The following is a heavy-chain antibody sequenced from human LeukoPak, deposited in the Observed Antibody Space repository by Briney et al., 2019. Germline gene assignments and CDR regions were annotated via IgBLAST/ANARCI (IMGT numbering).Heavy chain of an antibody. CDR3: ARVYASGSYIVWYFDL. D-gene: IGHD1-26*01. V-gene: IGHV4-34*01. J-gene: IGHJ2*01. CDR2: INHSGST. CDR1: GGSFSGYY. Sequence: TSETLSLTCAVYGGSFSGYYWSWIRQPPGKGLEWIGEINHSGSTNYNPSLKSRVTMSVDTSKNQFSLKLSSVTAADTAVYYCARVYASGSYIVWYFDLWGRGTLVTVSS.